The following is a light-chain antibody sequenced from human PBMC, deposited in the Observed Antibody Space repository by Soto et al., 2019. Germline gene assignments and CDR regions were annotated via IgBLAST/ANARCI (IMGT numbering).Light chain of an antibody. CDR3: QSYDSSLSDL. J-gene: IGLJ2*01. CDR2: GNS. Sequence: QPVLTQPPSVSGAPGQRVTISCTGSSSNIGAGYDVHWYQQLPGTAPKLLIYGNSNRPSGVPDRFSGSKSGTSASLAITGLQAEDEADYYCQSYDSSLSDLFGGGPKLTVL. V-gene: IGLV1-40*01. CDR1: SSNIGAGYD.